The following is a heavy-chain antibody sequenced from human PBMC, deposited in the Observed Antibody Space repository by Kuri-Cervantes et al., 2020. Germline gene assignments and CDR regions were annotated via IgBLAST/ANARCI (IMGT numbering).Heavy chain of an antibody. D-gene: IGHD3-16*02. CDR3: ARSRLLGELSPFDI. Sequence: SVKVSFKASGGTFSSHAISWVRQAPGQGLEWMGGIIPIFGTANYAQKFQGRVTITTDESTSTAYMELSSLRSEDTAVYYCARSRLLGELSPFDIWGQGTMVTVSS. CDR2: IIPIFGTA. J-gene: IGHJ3*02. CDR1: GGTFSSHA. V-gene: IGHV1-69*05.